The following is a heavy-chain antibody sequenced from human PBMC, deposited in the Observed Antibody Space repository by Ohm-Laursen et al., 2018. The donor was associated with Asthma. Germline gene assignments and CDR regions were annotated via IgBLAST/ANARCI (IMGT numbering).Heavy chain of an antibody. CDR1: GFTFSSYA. V-gene: IGHV3-23*01. D-gene: IGHD3-22*01. CDR2: ISGSGGST. J-gene: IGHJ1*01. CDR3: AKDSKYYYDSSGYSQD. Sequence: SLRLSCAASGFTFSSYAMSWVRRAPGKGLEWVSAISGSGGSTYYADSVKGRFTISRDNSKNTLYLQMNSLRAEDTAVYYCAKDSKYYYDSSGYSQDWGQGTLVTVSS.